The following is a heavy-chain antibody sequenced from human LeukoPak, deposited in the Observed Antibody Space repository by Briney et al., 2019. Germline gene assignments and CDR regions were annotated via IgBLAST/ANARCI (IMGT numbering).Heavy chain of an antibody. V-gene: IGHV3-30*04. CDR1: GFTFSNYA. J-gene: IGHJ3*02. CDR3: AKDSGSYFSAFDI. CDR2: ISYGGSNK. Sequence: PGGSLRLSCAASGFTFSNYAMHWVRQAPGKGLEWVAVISYGGSNKYYADSVKGRFTISRDNSKNTLYLQMNSLRAEDTAVYYCAKDSGSYFSAFDIWGQGTMVTVSS. D-gene: IGHD1-26*01.